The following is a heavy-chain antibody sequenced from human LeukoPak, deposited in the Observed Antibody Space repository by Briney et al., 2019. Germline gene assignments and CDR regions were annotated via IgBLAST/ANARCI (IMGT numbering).Heavy chain of an antibody. D-gene: IGHD5-24*01. CDR1: GASTSSSF. CDR2: INYRGET. Sequence: SETLSLTCTVSGASTSSSFWSWIRQSPGKGLEWIGYINYRGETSQNPSLESRVSMSVDTSKNQISLQLTSVTAADTAVYYCARVEMATVYYFDYWGQGTLVIVSS. V-gene: IGHV4-59*12. J-gene: IGHJ4*02. CDR3: ARVEMATVYYFDY.